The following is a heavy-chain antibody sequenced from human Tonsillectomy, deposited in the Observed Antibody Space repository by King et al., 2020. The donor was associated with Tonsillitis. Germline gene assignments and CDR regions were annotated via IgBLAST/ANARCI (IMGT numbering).Heavy chain of an antibody. J-gene: IGHJ3*01. CDR2: IYYRGST. D-gene: IGHD5-12*01. CDR1: GGSVSTSRYY. Sequence: QLQESGPGLVKPSETLSLTCTVSGGSVSTSRYYWGWIRQPPGKGLEWIGTIYYRGSTNYNTSLKSRVTISVDTSKNQFSLKLSSVTAADTAVFYCARLEDTVGVTSWGQGTMVSVSS. CDR3: ARLEDTVGVTS. V-gene: IGHV4-39*01.